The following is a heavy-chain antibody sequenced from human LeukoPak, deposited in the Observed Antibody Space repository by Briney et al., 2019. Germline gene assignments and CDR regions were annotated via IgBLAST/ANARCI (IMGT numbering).Heavy chain of an antibody. CDR2: INHSGST. Sequence: PSETLSLTCAVYGGSFSGYYWSWIRQPPGKGLEWIGEINHSGSTNCNPSLKSRVTISVDTSKNQFSLKLSSVTAADTAVYYCARGTLHGSGSYYNKRHNNWFDPWGQGTLVTVSS. CDR1: GGSFSGYY. D-gene: IGHD3-10*01. J-gene: IGHJ5*02. V-gene: IGHV4-34*01. CDR3: ARGTLHGSGSYYNKRHNNWFDP.